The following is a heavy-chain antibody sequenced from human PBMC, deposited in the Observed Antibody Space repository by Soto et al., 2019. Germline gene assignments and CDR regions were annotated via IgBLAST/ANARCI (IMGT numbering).Heavy chain of an antibody. CDR3: ARGRVYGSGSNNWFDP. CDR1: GFTVSSNY. V-gene: IGHV3-53*01. CDR2: IYSGGST. J-gene: IGHJ5*02. D-gene: IGHD3-10*01. Sequence: EVQLVESGGGLIQPGGSLRLSCAASGFTVSSNYMSWVRQAPGKGLEWVSVIYSGGSTYYADSVKGRFTISRDNSKNTLYLQMNSLRAEATAVYYCARGRVYGSGSNNWFDPWGQGTLVTVSS.